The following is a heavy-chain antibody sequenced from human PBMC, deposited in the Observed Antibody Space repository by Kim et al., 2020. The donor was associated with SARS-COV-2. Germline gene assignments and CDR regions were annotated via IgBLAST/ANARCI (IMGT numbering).Heavy chain of an antibody. V-gene: IGHV1-46*01. J-gene: IGHJ6*02. D-gene: IGHD3-22*01. CDR1: GYTFTNYF. Sequence: SVKVSCKASGYTFTNYFIHWVLQAPGQGLQWMGIINPSGGYTTYAQKFQGRVTMTRDTSTSTVYMELRSLRSADTAVYYCARPPPYDSSGYYLKYNYYYGMEVWGQGTTGTVSS. CDR2: INPSGGYT. CDR3: ARPPPYDSSGYYLKYNYYYGMEV.